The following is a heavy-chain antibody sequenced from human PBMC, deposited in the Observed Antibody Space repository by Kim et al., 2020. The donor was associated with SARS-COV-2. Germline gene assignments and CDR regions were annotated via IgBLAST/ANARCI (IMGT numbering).Heavy chain of an antibody. Sequence: SETLSLTCAVSGGSISSSNWWSWVRQPPGKGLEWIGEIYHSGSTNYNPSLKSRVTISVDKSKNQFSLKLSSVTAADTAVYYCARDTGGFYNWNRTTKNGMDVWGQGTTVTVSS. CDR2: IYHSGST. D-gene: IGHD1-20*01. CDR1: GGSISSSNW. V-gene: IGHV4-4*02. J-gene: IGHJ6*02. CDR3: ARDTGGFYNWNRTTKNGMDV.